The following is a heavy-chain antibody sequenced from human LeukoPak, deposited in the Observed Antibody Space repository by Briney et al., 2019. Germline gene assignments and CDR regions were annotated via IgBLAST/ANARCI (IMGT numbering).Heavy chain of an antibody. CDR1: GGSISSSSYY. Sequence: SETLSLTCTVSGGSISSSSYYWGWIRQPPGKGLEWIGEINHSGSTNYNPSLKSRVTISVDTSKNQFSLKLSSVTAADTAVYYCARFGFYYYGSGSYYDYWGQGTLVTVSS. CDR3: ARFGFYYYGSGSYYDY. J-gene: IGHJ4*02. CDR2: INHSGST. D-gene: IGHD3-10*01. V-gene: IGHV4-39*07.